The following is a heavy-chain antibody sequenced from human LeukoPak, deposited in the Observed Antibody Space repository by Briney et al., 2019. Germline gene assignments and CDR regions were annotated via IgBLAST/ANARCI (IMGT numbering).Heavy chain of an antibody. J-gene: IGHJ6*02. D-gene: IGHD6-19*01. CDR3: ARDGAPDSSGWYGRELYYYGMDV. CDR2: IYSGGST. CDR1: GFTVSSNY. Sequence: PGGSLRLSCAASGFTVSSNYMSWVRQAPGKGLEWVSVIYSGGSTYYADSVKGRFTISRDNSKNTLYLQMNSLRAEDTAVYYWARDGAPDSSGWYGRELYYYGMDVWGQGTTVTVSS. V-gene: IGHV3-66*01.